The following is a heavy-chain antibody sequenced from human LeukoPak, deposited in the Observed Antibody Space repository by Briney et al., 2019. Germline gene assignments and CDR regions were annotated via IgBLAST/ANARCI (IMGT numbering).Heavy chain of an antibody. D-gene: IGHD4-23*01. CDR2: IYYSGST. V-gene: IGHV4-39*01. CDR3: ATGDGGNVKFDY. J-gene: IGHJ4*02. Sequence: TETLSLTCTVSGGSISSSSYYWGWIRQPPGKGLEWIGSIYYSGSTYYNPSLKSRVTISVDTSKNQFSLKLSSVTAADTAVYYCATGDGGNVKFDYWGQGTLVTVSS. CDR1: GGSISSSSYY.